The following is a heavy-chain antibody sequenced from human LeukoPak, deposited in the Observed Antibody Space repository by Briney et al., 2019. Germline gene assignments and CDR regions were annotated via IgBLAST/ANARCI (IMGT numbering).Heavy chain of an antibody. CDR2: ISNYFGVT. J-gene: IGHJ5*02. D-gene: IGHD4-11*01. V-gene: IGHV1-18*04. Sequence: ASVKVSCKASGFRFSRFGVSWVRQAPGQGVECMGWISNYFGVTHYAEKFEDRVTMTVDTSTTTVYMELRSLKYDDTAIYYCARDSDYSGNGNGDWFDPWGQGTVVIVSS. CDR3: ARDSDYSGNGNGDWFDP. CDR1: GFRFSRFG.